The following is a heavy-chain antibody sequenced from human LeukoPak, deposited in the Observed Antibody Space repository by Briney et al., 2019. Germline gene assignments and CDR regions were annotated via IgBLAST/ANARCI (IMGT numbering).Heavy chain of an antibody. CDR3: TRGVRALDRKSGSYDAFDV. V-gene: IGHV1-18*01. D-gene: IGHD1-26*01. CDR2: ISALNGNT. J-gene: IGHJ3*01. CDR1: GYSFTSYG. Sequence: ASVKVSCKSSGYSFTSYGITWVRPAPGQGLEWMGWISALNGNTDYAQKLQGRVTVTTDTSTNTAYMELRGLRSDDTAVYYCTRGVRALDRKSGSYDAFDVWGQGTMVTVSS.